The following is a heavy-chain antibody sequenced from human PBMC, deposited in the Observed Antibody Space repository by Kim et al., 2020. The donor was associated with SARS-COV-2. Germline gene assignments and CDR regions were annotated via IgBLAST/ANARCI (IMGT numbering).Heavy chain of an antibody. CDR1: GFTFSSYA. J-gene: IGHJ6*02. V-gene: IGHV3-23*01. CDR3: AKVKEDVYSSSWYTDYGMDV. D-gene: IGHD6-13*01. CDR2: ISGSGGST. Sequence: GGSLRLSCAASGFTFSSYAMSWVRQAPGKGLEWVSAISGSGGSTYYADSVKGRFTISRDNSKNTLYLQMNSLRAEDTAVYYCAKVKEDVYSSSWYTDYGMDVWGQGTTVTVSS.